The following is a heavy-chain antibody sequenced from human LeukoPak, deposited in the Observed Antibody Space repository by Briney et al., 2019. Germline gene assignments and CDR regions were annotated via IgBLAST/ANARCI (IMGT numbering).Heavy chain of an antibody. V-gene: IGHV3-23*01. Sequence: QAGGSLRLSCAASGFTFSSYWMSWVRQAPGKGLEWVSAISGSGGSTYYADSVKGRFTISRDNSKNTLYLQMNSLRAEDTAVYYCAKTRVAAISTGEFDYWGQGTLVTVSS. D-gene: IGHD2-15*01. CDR3: AKTRVAAISTGEFDY. CDR1: GFTFSSYW. CDR2: ISGSGGST. J-gene: IGHJ4*02.